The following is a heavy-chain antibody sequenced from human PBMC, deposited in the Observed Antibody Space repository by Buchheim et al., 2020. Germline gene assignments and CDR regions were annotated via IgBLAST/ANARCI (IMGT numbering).Heavy chain of an antibody. V-gene: IGHV3-11*06. CDR2: ISSSSSYT. Sequence: QVQLVESGGGLVKPGGSLRLSCAASGFTFSDYYMSWIRQAPGKGLEWVSYISSSSSYTNYADSVKGRFTISRDNAKTSLYLQMNSLRAEDTAVYYCARSSGVPAAIPSYYYGMDVWGQGTT. CDR3: ARSSGVPAAIPSYYYGMDV. CDR1: GFTFSDYY. D-gene: IGHD2-2*02. J-gene: IGHJ6*02.